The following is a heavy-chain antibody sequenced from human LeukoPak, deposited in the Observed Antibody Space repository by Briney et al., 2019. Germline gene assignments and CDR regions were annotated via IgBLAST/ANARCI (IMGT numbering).Heavy chain of an antibody. J-gene: IGHJ4*02. CDR3: ARDRNYDSSGYEGAHPPNSRNVFDY. Sequence: GASVKVSCKASGYTFTSYYMHWVRQAPGQGLEWMGIINPSGGSTSYAQKFQGRVTMTRDTSTSTVYVELSSLRSEDTAVYYCARDRNYDSSGYEGAHPPNSRNVFDYWGQGTLVTVSS. CDR2: INPSGGST. D-gene: IGHD3-22*01. V-gene: IGHV1-46*01. CDR1: GYTFTSYY.